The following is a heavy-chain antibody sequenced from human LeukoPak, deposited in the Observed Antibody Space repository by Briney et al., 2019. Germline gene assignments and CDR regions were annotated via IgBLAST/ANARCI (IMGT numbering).Heavy chain of an antibody. CDR3: ASSGIAAAGTSYFDY. CDR2: ISAYNGNT. D-gene: IGHD6-13*01. Sequence: ASVKVSCKASGYTFTSYGISWVRQAPGQGLEWMGWISAYNGNTNYAQKLQGRVTMTTDTSTSTAYMELSRLRSDDTAVYYCASSGIAAAGTSYFDYWGQGTLVTVSS. J-gene: IGHJ4*02. V-gene: IGHV1-18*01. CDR1: GYTFTSYG.